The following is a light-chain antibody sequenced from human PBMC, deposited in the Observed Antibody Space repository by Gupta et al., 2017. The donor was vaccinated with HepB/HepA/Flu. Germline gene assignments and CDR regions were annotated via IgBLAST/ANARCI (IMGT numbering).Light chain of an antibody. V-gene: IGKV1D-12*01. CDR1: QAISTW. CDR3: QQAYNFPHT. CDR2: AAS. Sequence: DIQMTQSPSFLSASVGDRVTITCRASQAISTWLAWYQQKPGKAPKLLVYAASRLQTGVPSRFSGSGSGTDFSLTINSLQPEDFATYFCQQAYNFPHTFGGGTKVDFK. J-gene: IGKJ4*01.